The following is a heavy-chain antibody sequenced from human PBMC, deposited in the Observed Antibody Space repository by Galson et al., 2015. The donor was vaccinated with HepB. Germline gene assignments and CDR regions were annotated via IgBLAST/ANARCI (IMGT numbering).Heavy chain of an antibody. J-gene: IGHJ3*02. Sequence: SLRLSCAASGFTFSSYGMHWVRQVPGKGLEWVAVISYDGSNKYYADSVKGRFTISRDNSKNTLYLQMNSLRAEDTAVYYCAKEGGWLRLRGAFDIWGQGAMVTVSS. CDR3: AKEGGWLRLRGAFDI. CDR2: ISYDGSNK. D-gene: IGHD5-12*01. CDR1: GFTFSSYG. V-gene: IGHV3-30*18.